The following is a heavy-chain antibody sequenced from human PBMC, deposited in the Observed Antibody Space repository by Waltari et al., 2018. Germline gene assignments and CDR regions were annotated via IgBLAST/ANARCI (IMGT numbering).Heavy chain of an antibody. D-gene: IGHD3-10*01. CDR1: GFMFGHHW. CDR3: ARILCDGSKCYNGLDV. CDR2: IKQDGTEK. J-gene: IGHJ6*02. Sequence: VQLVESGGGVIQSGGSLRLSCAASGFMFGHHWMLWVRQAPGKGLEWVANIKQDGTEKIYVNSVKGRFTILRDNAKNSLFLQMNSLRADDTGVYYCARILCDGSKCYNGLDVWGQGTAVTVSS. V-gene: IGHV3-7*01.